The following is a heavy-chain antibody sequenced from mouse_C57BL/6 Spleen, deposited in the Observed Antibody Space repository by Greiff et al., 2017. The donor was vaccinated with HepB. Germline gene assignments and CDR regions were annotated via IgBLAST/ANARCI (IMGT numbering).Heavy chain of an antibody. CDR2: IDPEDGET. D-gene: IGHD1-1*01. CDR3: ARGTTVVATDFDY. V-gene: IGHV14-2*01. CDR1: GFNIKDYY. Sequence: DVQLVESGAELVKPGASVKLSCTASGFNIKDYYMHWVKQRTEQGLEWIGRIDPEDGETKYAPKFQGKATITADTSSNTAYLQLSSLTSEDTAVYYCARGTTVVATDFDYWGQGTTLTVSS. J-gene: IGHJ2*01.